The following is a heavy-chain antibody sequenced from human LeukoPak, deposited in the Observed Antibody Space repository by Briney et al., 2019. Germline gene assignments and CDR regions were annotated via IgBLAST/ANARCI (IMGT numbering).Heavy chain of an antibody. D-gene: IGHD6-25*01. CDR1: GGSISSSTYY. V-gene: IGHV4-39*01. CDR2: IYYSGST. CDR3: ARQSQRSPWSPFDY. Sequence: SETLSLTCTVSGGSISSSTYYWGWIRQPPGRGLEWIGSIYYSGSTYYNPSLKSRVTISVDRSKNQFSLRLSSVTAADTAVYYCARQSQRSPWSPFDYWGQGTLVTVSS. J-gene: IGHJ4*02.